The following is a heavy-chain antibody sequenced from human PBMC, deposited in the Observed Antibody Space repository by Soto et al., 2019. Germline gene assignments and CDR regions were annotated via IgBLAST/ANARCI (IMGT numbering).Heavy chain of an antibody. CDR1: GGSISSGGYY. CDR2: IYYSGST. Sequence: TLALTCTVSGGSISSGGYYWSWIRQHPGRGREWIGYIYYSGSTYYNPSLMSRVTISVDTSTNQFSLKLRSVTAADPAVYYWARDSGATMVRGVIIARAFDIWGKGKMVTVSS. CDR3: ARDSGATMVRGVIIARAFDI. D-gene: IGHD3-10*01. J-gene: IGHJ3*02. V-gene: IGHV4-31*03.